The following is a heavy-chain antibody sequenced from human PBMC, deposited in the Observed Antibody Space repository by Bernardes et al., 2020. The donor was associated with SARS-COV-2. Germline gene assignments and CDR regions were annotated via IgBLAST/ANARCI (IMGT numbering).Heavy chain of an antibody. Sequence: SETLSLTCTVSGCSISSYYWSWIRQPPGKGLEWIGYIYYSGSTNYNPSPKSRVTISLDTSKNHFSLKLSSVTAADTAVYYCARHEVVFGMDVWGQGTTVTVSS. D-gene: IGHD3-10*01. V-gene: IGHV4-59*08. J-gene: IGHJ6*02. CDR3: ARHEVVFGMDV. CDR1: GCSISSYY. CDR2: IYYSGST.